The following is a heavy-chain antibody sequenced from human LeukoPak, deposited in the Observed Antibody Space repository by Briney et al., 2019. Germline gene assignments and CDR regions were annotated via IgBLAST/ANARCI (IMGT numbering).Heavy chain of an antibody. CDR3: ASARDSGSYPSPFDY. Sequence: ASVSVSCKASGYTFTAYYMHWVRQAPGQGLEWMGGINPNSGGTHYPQKLQGRVTMTRDTSISTAYMDLSRLRSDDTAVYYCASARDSGSYPSPFDYWGQGTLVTVSS. J-gene: IGHJ4*02. D-gene: IGHD1-26*01. V-gene: IGHV1-2*02. CDR2: INPNSGGT. CDR1: GYTFTAYY.